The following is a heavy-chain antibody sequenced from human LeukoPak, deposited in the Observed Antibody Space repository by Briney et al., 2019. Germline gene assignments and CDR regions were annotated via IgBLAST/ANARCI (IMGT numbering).Heavy chain of an antibody. CDR3: ARLPHYYDSSGYYVDY. CDR1: GYSFTSYW. CDR2: IYPGDSDT. D-gene: IGHD3-22*01. J-gene: IGHJ4*02. Sequence: GESLKICCKGSGYSFTSYWIGWVRQMPGKGLEWMGIIYPGDSDTRYSPSFQGQVTISADKSISTAYLQWSSLKASDTAMYYCARLPHYYDSSGYYVDYWGQGTLVTVSS. V-gene: IGHV5-51*01.